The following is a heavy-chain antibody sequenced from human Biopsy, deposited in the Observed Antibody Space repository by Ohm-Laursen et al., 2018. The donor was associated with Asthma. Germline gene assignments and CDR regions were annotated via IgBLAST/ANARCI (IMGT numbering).Heavy chain of an antibody. J-gene: IGHJ6*02. CDR1: GGTFSSDA. CDR3: ASSGGNYGFYGMDV. D-gene: IGHD4-11*01. V-gene: IGHV1-69*01. CDR2: IIPIFDTP. Sequence: SSVKVSCKASGGTFSSDAIGWVRQAPGQGLEWMGGIIPIFDTPNSAQKFQGRVTITADESTSTGYMELSSLRSEDTAVYYCASSGGNYGFYGMDVWGQGTTVTVPS.